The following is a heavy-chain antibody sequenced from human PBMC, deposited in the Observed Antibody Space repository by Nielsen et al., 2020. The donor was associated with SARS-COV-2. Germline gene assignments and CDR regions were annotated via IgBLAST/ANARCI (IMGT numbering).Heavy chain of an antibody. CDR2: ISGSGGST. D-gene: IGHD1/OR15-1a*01. Sequence: GGSLRLSCAASGFTFSSYAMSWVRQAPGKGLEWVSAISGSGGSTYYADSVKGRFTISRDNSKNTLYLQMNSLRAEDTAVYYCAKDSEQRILGSPVGYWGQGTLVTVSS. CDR3: AKDSEQRILGSPVGY. J-gene: IGHJ4*02. V-gene: IGHV3-23*01. CDR1: GFTFSSYA.